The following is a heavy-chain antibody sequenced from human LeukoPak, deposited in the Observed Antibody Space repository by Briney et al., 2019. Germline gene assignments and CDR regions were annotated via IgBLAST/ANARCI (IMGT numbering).Heavy chain of an antibody. D-gene: IGHD5-12*01. J-gene: IGHJ5*02. V-gene: IGHV4-31*03. CDR2: IYYSGST. Sequence: PSETLSLTCTVSGGSISSGGYYWSWIRQHPGKGLEWIGYIYYSGSTYYNPSLKSRVTISVGTSKNQFSLKLSSVTAADTAVYYCARIYSGYERSFDPWGQGTLVTVSS. CDR3: ARIYSGYERSFDP. CDR1: GGSISSGGYY.